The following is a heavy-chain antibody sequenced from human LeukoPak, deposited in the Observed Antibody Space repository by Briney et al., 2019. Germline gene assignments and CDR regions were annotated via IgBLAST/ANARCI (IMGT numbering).Heavy chain of an antibody. D-gene: IGHD6-13*01. V-gene: IGHV1-18*01. Sequence: VASVKVSCKASGYTFTSYGISWVRQAPGQGLEWMGWISAYNGNTNYAQKLQGRVTMTTDTSTSTAYMELRSLRSDDTAVYYCARDRKGDAAAGEYYYYYYGMDVWGQGTTVTVSS. CDR2: ISAYNGNT. J-gene: IGHJ6*02. CDR1: GYTFTSYG. CDR3: ARDRKGDAAAGEYYYYYYGMDV.